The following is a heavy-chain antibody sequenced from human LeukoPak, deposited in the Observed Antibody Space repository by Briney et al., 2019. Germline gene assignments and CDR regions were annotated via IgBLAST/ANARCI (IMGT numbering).Heavy chain of an antibody. Sequence: ASVKVSCKASGYTFTSYAMHWVRQAPGQRLEWMGWINAGNGNTKYSQKFQGRVTITRDTSASTAYMGLSSLRSEDTAVYYCASCSGGSCYGGELDYWGQGTLVTVSS. CDR1: GYTFTSYA. V-gene: IGHV1-3*01. CDR3: ASCSGGSCYGGELDY. CDR2: INAGNGNT. D-gene: IGHD2-15*01. J-gene: IGHJ4*02.